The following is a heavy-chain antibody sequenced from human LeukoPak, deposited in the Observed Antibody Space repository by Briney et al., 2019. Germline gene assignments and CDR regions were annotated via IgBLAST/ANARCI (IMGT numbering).Heavy chain of an antibody. V-gene: IGHV3-66*02. D-gene: IGHD3-22*01. CDR3: TRDPQMTSGYGMDV. Sequence: HTGGSLRLSCAASGFTVSSSYMSWVRQAPGKGLEWVSVIYTGGTTYYADSVKGRFTISRDNSKNTVYLQMNSLRPEDRAVYYCTRDPQMTSGYGMDVWGQGTTVAV. CDR1: GFTVSSSY. J-gene: IGHJ6*02. CDR2: IYTGGTT.